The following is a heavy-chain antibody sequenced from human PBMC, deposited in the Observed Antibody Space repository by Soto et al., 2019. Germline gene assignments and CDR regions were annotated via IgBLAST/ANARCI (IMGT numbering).Heavy chain of an antibody. CDR3: GKTNNFGFWRGFFPSFEY. Sequence: PGGSLRLSCAASGFTFTSYAMTWVRQAPGKGLEWVSIINNKGDNTYYADSVKGRFTISRDNSKNTLYLQMNSLRAEDTALYYCGKTNNFGFWRGFFPSFEYCGHGTLVIVSS. D-gene: IGHD3-3*01. J-gene: IGHJ4*01. CDR2: INNKGDNT. V-gene: IGHV3-23*01. CDR1: GFTFTSYA.